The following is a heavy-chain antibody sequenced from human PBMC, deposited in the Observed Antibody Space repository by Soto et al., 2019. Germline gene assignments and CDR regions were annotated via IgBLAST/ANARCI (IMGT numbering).Heavy chain of an antibody. J-gene: IGHJ5*02. CDR1: GGSISSGGYY. CDR3: ARQDYYDFWSGYPPRPGWFDP. V-gene: IGHV4-61*08. D-gene: IGHD3-3*01. CDR2: IYYSGST. Sequence: SETLSLTCTVSGGSISSGGYYWSWIRQHPGKGLEWIGYIYYSGSTNYNPSLKSRVTISVDTSKNQFSLKLSSVTAADTAVYYCARQDYYDFWSGYPPRPGWFDPWGQGTLVTVSS.